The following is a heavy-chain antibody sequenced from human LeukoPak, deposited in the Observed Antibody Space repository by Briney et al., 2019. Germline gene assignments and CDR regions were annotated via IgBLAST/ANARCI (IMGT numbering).Heavy chain of an antibody. V-gene: IGHV4-34*01. CDR3: ARVGRVQLFEVDWFDP. CDR2: INHSGST. Sequence: SETLSLTCAVYGGSFSGFHWNWIRQPPGKGLEWIGDINHSGSTHYNPSLTSRVTISVDPSKNQFSLKLSSVTAADTAVYYCARVGRVQLFEVDWFDPWGQGTLVTVSS. D-gene: IGHD5-18*01. J-gene: IGHJ5*02. CDR1: GGSFSGFH.